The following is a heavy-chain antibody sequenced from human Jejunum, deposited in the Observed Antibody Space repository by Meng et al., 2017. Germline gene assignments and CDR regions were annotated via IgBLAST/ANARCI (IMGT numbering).Heavy chain of an antibody. D-gene: IGHD5-18*01. Sequence: SVKVSCKASGYTFTNYLINWVRQAPGQGLEWMGWISAYNGHTNYAQNLQGRVTMTTDSSTNTAYMELRSLRSDDTAVYYCARLRVTYSTSAASAYWGQGTLVTVSS. CDR1: GYTFTNYL. V-gene: IGHV1-18*01. CDR2: ISAYNGHT. CDR3: ARLRVTYSTSAASAY. J-gene: IGHJ4*02.